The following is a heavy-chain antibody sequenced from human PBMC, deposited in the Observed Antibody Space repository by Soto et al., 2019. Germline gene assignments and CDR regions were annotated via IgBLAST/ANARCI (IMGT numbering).Heavy chain of an antibody. CDR3: AITTYGGDSRVSTFDY. D-gene: IGHD2-21*01. CDR1: GGSISSGGYY. CDR2: IYYSGST. V-gene: IGHV4-31*03. Sequence: QVQLQESGPGLVKPSQTLSLTCIVSGGSISSGGYYWSWIRQLPGKGLEWIGYIYYSGSTSYNPALKSRISILLDTSKNQFSLNLSSVTAADTAVYYCAITTYGGDSRVSTFDYWGQGTLVTVSS. J-gene: IGHJ4*02.